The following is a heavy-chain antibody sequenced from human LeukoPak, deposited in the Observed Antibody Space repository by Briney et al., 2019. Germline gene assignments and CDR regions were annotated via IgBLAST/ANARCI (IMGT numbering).Heavy chain of an antibody. CDR1: GYTFTGYY. CDR2: ISAYNGNT. Sequence: ASVKVSCKASGYTFTGYYMHWVRQAPGQGLEWMGWISAYNGNTNYAQKLQGRVTMTTDTSTSTAYMELRSLRSDDTAVYYCAAGGYCSSTSCYDPYYYYGMDVWGQGTTVTVSS. V-gene: IGHV1-18*04. CDR3: AAGGYCSSTSCYDPYYYYGMDV. J-gene: IGHJ6*02. D-gene: IGHD2-2*01.